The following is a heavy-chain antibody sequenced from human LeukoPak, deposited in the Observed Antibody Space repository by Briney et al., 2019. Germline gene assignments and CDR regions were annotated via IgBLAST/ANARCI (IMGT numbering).Heavy chain of an antibody. CDR2: ISYDGSNK. CDR1: GFTFSSYA. J-gene: IGHJ4*02. CDR3: ARDSGSGYCFDY. V-gene: IGHV3-30*04. Sequence: GGSLRLSCAASGFTFSSYAMHWVRQAPGKGLEWVAVISYDGSNKCYADSVKGRFTISRDNSKNTLYLQMNSLRAEDTAVYYCARDSGSGYCFDYWGQGTLVTVSS. D-gene: IGHD3-22*01.